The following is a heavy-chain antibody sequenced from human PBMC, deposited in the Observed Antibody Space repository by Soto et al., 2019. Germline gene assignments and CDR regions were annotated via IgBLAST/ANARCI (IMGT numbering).Heavy chain of an antibody. J-gene: IGHJ4*02. CDR2: IFYSGST. D-gene: IGHD3-10*01. V-gene: IGHV4-59*01. Sequence: SETLSLTCTVSGGSISPYFWSWIRQPPGKGLEWIGYIFYSGSTNYNPSLTSRVTISVDTSKNQFSLKLSSVTAADTAVYYCARGRFGAYVDFWGQGTLVTVSS. CDR1: GGSISPYF. CDR3: ARGRFGAYVDF.